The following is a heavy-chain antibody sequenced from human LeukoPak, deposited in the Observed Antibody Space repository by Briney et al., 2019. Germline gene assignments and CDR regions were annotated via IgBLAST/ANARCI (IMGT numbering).Heavy chain of an antibody. CDR2: INTGKGNS. D-gene: IGHD3-22*01. Sequence: GASVKVSCKTSGYTFTNYGMHWVRQAPRQSPEWMGWINTGKGNSKSSQKFQDRVTLTRDTSASTAYMEPNSLSSEDTAVYYCARVPLDDASGHYYPHWGQGTLVTVSS. CDR1: GYTFTNYG. CDR3: ARVPLDDASGHYYPH. V-gene: IGHV1-3*04. J-gene: IGHJ1*01.